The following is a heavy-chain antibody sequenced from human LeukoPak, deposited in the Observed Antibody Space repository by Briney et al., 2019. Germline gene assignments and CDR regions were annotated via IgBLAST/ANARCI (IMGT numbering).Heavy chain of an antibody. Sequence: ASVKVSCKAYGYTFTGYYMHWVRQAPGQGLEWMGWINPNSGGTNYAQKFQGRVTMTRDTSISTAYMELSRLRSDDTAVYYCARVGSSSWSDAFDIWGQGTMVTVSS. D-gene: IGHD6-13*01. CDR2: INPNSGGT. J-gene: IGHJ3*02. CDR3: ARVGSSSWSDAFDI. V-gene: IGHV1-2*02. CDR1: GYTFTGYY.